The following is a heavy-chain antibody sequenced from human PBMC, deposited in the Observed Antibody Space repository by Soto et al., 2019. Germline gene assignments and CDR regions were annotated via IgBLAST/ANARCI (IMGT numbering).Heavy chain of an antibody. CDR1: GFTFSSYA. CDR3: ARDVWETTSMYYGLDV. Sequence: SLRLSCAASGFTFSSYAMSWVRLAPGKGLEWVSGITGSGAITYYTDSVKGRFTISRDNSKNTLYLQMHSLRAEDTAVYYCARDVWETTSMYYGLDVWGLGTTVTV. V-gene: IGHV3-23*01. CDR2: ITGSGAIT. J-gene: IGHJ6*02. D-gene: IGHD1-26*01.